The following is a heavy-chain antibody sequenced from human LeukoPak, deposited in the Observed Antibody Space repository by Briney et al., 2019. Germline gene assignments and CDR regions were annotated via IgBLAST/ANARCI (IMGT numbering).Heavy chain of an antibody. CDR2: IYYSGST. Sequence: SETLSLTCTVSGGSISSYYWSWIRQPPGKGLEWIGYIYYSGSTNFNPSLKSRVTISVDTSKNQFSLKLSSVTAADTAVYYCAREPLYCSSTSCYAYFDYWGQGTLVTVSS. V-gene: IGHV4-59*01. CDR1: GGSISSYY. J-gene: IGHJ4*02. CDR3: AREPLYCSSTSCYAYFDY. D-gene: IGHD2-2*01.